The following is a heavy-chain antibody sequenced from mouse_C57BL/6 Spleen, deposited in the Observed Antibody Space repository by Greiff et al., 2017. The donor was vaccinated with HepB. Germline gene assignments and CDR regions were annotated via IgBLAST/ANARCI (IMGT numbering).Heavy chain of an antibody. Sequence: VKLVESGAELARPGASVKLSCKASGYTFTSYGISWVKQRTGQGLEWIGEIYPRSGNTYYNEKFKGKATLTADKSSSTAYMELRSLTSEDSAVYFCARSEGSAFAYWGQGTLVTVSA. CDR2: IYPRSGNT. CDR3: ARSEGSAFAY. V-gene: IGHV1-81*01. J-gene: IGHJ3*01. CDR1: GYTFTSYG.